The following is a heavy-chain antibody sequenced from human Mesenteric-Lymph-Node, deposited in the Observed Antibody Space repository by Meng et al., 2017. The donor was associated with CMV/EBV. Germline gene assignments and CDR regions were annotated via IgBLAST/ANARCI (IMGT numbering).Heavy chain of an antibody. D-gene: IGHD3-16*01. V-gene: IGHV3-33*01. CDR2: IWYDGSSK. J-gene: IGHJ4*02. Sequence: GESLKISCAASGFTFSNYGVHWVRQAPGKGLEWVAVIWYDGSSKYYADSVKGRFTISRDNAKNTLYLQMNSLRAEDTAVYYCARGGVHAYWGQGTLVTVSS. CDR3: ARGGVHAY. CDR1: GFTFSNYG.